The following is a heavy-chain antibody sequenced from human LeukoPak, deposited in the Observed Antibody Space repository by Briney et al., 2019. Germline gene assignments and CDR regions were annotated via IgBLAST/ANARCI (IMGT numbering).Heavy chain of an antibody. CDR3: ARDLAAMTRYYYYGMDV. Sequence: PSETLSLTCTVSGGSISSYYWSWIRQPPGKGLEWIGYIYYSGSTNYNPSLKSRVTISVDTSKNQFSLKLSSVTAADTAVYYCARDLAAMTRYYYYGMDVWGQGTTVTVSS. J-gene: IGHJ6*02. CDR1: GGSISSYY. CDR2: IYYSGST. D-gene: IGHD5-18*01. V-gene: IGHV4-59*01.